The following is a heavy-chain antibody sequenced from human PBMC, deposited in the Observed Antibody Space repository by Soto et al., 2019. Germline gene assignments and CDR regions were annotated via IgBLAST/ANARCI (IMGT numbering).Heavy chain of an antibody. D-gene: IGHD3-10*01. CDR1: GFTFSSYA. CDR3: SAGVLWFGELFHDAFDI. J-gene: IGHJ3*02. CDR2: ISGSGGST. V-gene: IGHV3-23*01. Sequence: GGSLRLSCAASGFTFSSYAMSWVRQAPGKGLEWVSAISGSGGSTYYADSVKGRFTISRDNSKNTLYLQMNSLRAEDTAVYYGSAGVLWFGELFHDAFDIWGQGTMVTVSS.